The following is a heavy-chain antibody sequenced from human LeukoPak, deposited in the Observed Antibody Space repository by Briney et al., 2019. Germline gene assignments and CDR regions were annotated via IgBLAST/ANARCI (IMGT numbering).Heavy chain of an antibody. CDR3: ARDGDSSGWYNFDY. V-gene: IGHV3-7*01. Sequence: PGGSLRLSCAASGFTFSSYWMSWVRQAPGKGLEWVANIKQDGSEKYYVDSVKGRFTISRDNAKNSLYLQMNSLRAEDTAVYYCARDGDSSGWYNFDYWGQGTLVTVSS. D-gene: IGHD6-19*01. CDR1: GFTFSSYW. CDR2: IKQDGSEK. J-gene: IGHJ4*02.